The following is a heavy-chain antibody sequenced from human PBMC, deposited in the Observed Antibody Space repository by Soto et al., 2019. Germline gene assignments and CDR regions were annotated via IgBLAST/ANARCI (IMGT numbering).Heavy chain of an antibody. CDR3: TTSAEQWLFDY. CDR1: GFTFSNAW. CDR2: IKTKTDGGTT. J-gene: IGHJ4*02. Sequence: EVQLVESGGGLVKPGGSLRLSCAASGFTFSNAWMSWVRQAPGKGLEWVGRIKTKTDGGTTDYAAPVKGRITISRDDSKNTLYLQMNSLKTEDTAVYYCTTSAEQWLFDYWGQRTLVIVSS. V-gene: IGHV3-15*01. D-gene: IGHD6-19*01.